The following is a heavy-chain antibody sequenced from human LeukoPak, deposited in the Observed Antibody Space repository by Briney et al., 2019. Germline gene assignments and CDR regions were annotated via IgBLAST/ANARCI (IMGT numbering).Heavy chain of an antibody. D-gene: IGHD6-6*01. CDR1: GYSISSGYY. V-gene: IGHV4-38-2*02. CDR2: TYHSGST. CDR3: ARGVDSSSSWNEWYYYYYMDV. J-gene: IGHJ6*03. Sequence: PSETLSLTCTVSGYSISSGYYWGWIRPPPGKGLEWIGSTYHSGSTYYNTSLKSRVTISVDTSKNQFSLKLSSVTAADTAVYYCARGVDSSSSWNEWYYYYYMDVWGKGTTVTVSS.